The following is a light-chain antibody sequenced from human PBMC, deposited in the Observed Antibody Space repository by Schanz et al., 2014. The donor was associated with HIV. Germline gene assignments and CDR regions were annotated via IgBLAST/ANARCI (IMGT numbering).Light chain of an antibody. V-gene: IGLV2-14*03. Sequence: QSALTQPASVSGSPGQSITISCSGTSSDIGGSTYVSPYQQHPGKAPKLIIYDVPSRPSGVSHRFSGSKSGRTASLTISVLQADDEADYYCCSYAGSVWVFGGGTKLTVL. CDR2: DVP. J-gene: IGLJ3*02. CDR3: CSYAGSVWV. CDR1: SSDIGGSTY.